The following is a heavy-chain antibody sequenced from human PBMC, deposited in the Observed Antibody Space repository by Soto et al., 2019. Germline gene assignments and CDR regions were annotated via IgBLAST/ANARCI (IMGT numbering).Heavy chain of an antibody. CDR3: ARPYCGGDCYTIGNPPPVDAFDV. CDR1: GGTFSSYA. J-gene: IGHJ3*01. Sequence: QVQLVQSGAEVKKPGSSVKVSCKTSGGTFSSYAVTWVRQAPGQGLEWVGGIIPMLGTVNYAQRFQGRVTITADESTRAAYMELISLRSEDTGLYYCARPYCGGDCYTIGNPPPVDAFDVWGRGTMVTVSS. CDR2: IIPMLGTV. V-gene: IGHV1-69*01. D-gene: IGHD2-21*02.